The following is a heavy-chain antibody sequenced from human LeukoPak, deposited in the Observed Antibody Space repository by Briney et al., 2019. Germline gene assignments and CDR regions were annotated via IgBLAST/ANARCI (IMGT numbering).Heavy chain of an antibody. Sequence: ASETLSLTCTVSGGSISSGSYYWSWIRQPAGKGLEWIGRGYTSGSTHYNPSLKSRVTISVLTSKNRFSLKLSSVTAADMAVYYCATLTGGDDAFDIWGQGTMVTVSS. J-gene: IGHJ3*02. CDR2: GYTSGST. CDR3: ATLTGGDDAFDI. V-gene: IGHV4-61*02. CDR1: GGSISSGSYY. D-gene: IGHD4-23*01.